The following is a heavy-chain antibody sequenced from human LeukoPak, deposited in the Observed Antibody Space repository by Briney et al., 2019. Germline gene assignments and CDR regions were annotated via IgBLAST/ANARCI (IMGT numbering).Heavy chain of an antibody. CDR2: ISGSGGST. CDR3: AQTLGYHYYDSSGYYGY. V-gene: IGHV3-23*01. Sequence: GGSLRLSCAASGFTFSSYAMSWVRQAPGEGREGVSAISGSGGSTYYADSVKGRFTISRDNSKNTLYLQMNSLRAEDTAVYYCAQTLGYHYYDSSGYYGYWGQGTLVTVSS. J-gene: IGHJ4*02. D-gene: IGHD3-22*01. CDR1: GFTFSSYA.